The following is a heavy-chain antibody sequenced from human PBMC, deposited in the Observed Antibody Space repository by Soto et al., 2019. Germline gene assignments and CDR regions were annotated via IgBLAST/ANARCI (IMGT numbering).Heavy chain of an antibody. CDR1: GGSISSSSYY. D-gene: IGHD3-3*01. CDR3: ARQIYDFCSRYYTGDNWFDP. CDR2: IYYSGST. V-gene: IGHV4-39*01. Sequence: PSETLSLTCTVSGGSISSSSYYWGWIRQPPGKGLEWIGSIYYSGSTYYNPSLKSRVTISVDTSKNQFSLKLSSVTAADTAVYYCARQIYDFCSRYYTGDNWFDPWGQGTLVTVSS. J-gene: IGHJ5*02.